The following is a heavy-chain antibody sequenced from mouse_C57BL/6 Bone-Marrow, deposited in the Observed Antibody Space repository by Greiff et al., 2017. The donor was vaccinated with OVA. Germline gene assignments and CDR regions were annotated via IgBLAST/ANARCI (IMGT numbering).Heavy chain of an antibody. V-gene: IGHV1-55*01. Sequence: QVQLQQPGAELVKPGASVKMSCKASGYTFTSYWITWVKQRPGQGLEWIGDIYPGSGSTNYNEKFKIKATLTVDTSSSTAYMQLSSLTSEDSAVYYCAILYGSSCRDWYFDVWGTGTTVTVSS. D-gene: IGHD1-1*01. CDR1: GYTFTSYW. J-gene: IGHJ1*03. CDR3: AILYGSSCRDWYFDV. CDR2: IYPGSGST.